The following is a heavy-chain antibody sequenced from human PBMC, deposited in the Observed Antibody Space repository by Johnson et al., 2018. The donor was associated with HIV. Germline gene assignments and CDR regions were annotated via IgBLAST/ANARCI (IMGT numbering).Heavy chain of an antibody. Sequence: VESGGGLVQPGGSLRLSCAASGFTFSSYAMHWVRQAPGKGLEYVSAISSNGGSTYYANSVKGRFTISRDNSKNTLYLQMGSLRAEDMAVYYCARGTVCGGDCYSRAFDIWGQGTMVTVSS. CDR2: ISSNGGST. V-gene: IGHV3-64*01. J-gene: IGHJ3*02. D-gene: IGHD2-21*02. CDR3: ARGTVCGGDCYSRAFDI. CDR1: GFTFSSYA.